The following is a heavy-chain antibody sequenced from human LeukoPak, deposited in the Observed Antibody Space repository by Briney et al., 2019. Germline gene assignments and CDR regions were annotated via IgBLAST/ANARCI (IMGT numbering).Heavy chain of an antibody. Sequence: SEALSLTCTVSGGSISSSSYYWGWIRQPPGKGLEWIGSIYYSGSTYYNPSLKSRVTISVDTSKNQFSLKLSSVTAADTAVYYCARLGVPAATRPYFDYWGQGTLVTVSS. CDR3: ARLGVPAATRPYFDY. D-gene: IGHD2-2*01. CDR2: IYYSGST. J-gene: IGHJ4*02. CDR1: GGSISSSSYY. V-gene: IGHV4-39*01.